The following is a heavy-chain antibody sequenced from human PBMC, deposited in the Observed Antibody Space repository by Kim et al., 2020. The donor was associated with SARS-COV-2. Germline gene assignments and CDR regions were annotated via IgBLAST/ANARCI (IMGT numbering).Heavy chain of an antibody. J-gene: IGHJ3*02. CDR3: ARAGSSWTGGTGAFDI. CDR2: ISAYNGNT. D-gene: IGHD6-13*01. CDR1: GYTFTSYG. V-gene: IGHV1-18*04. Sequence: ASVKVSCKASGYTFTSYGISWVRQAPGQGLEWMGWISAYNGNTNYAQKLQGRVTMTTDTSTSTAYMELRSLRSDDTAVYYCARAGSSWTGGTGAFDIWGQGTMVTVSS.